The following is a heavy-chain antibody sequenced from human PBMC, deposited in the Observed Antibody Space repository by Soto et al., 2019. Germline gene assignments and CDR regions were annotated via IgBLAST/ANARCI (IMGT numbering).Heavy chain of an antibody. CDR3: AREYEQLVAGNVFDI. CDR2: IYYSGST. Sequence: SETLSLTCTVSGGSISSYYWSWIRQPPGKGLEWIGYIYYSGSTNYNPSLKSRVTISVDTSKNQFSLKLSSVTAADTAVYYCAREYEQLVAGNVFDIWGQGTMVTVSS. J-gene: IGHJ3*02. CDR1: GGSISSYY. V-gene: IGHV4-59*01. D-gene: IGHD6-6*01.